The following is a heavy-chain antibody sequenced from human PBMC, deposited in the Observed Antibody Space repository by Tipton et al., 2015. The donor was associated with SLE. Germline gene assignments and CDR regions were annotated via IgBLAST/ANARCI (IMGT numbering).Heavy chain of an antibody. D-gene: IGHD2-2*01. V-gene: IGHV4-59*11. CDR2: IDDSGNT. CDR1: GGSISSHY. CDR3: ASMIVVIPVEARRDGMDV. Sequence: TLSLTCTVSGGSISSHYWSWIRQPPGKGLEWIGYIDDSGNTDYTPSLKSRVIISVDTSKNQFSLKLSPVTAADTAVYYCASMIVVIPVEARRDGMDVWGQWTTVTVSS. J-gene: IGHJ6*02.